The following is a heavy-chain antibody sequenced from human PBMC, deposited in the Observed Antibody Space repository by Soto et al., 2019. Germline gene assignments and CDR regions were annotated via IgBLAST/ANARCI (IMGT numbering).Heavy chain of an antibody. J-gene: IGHJ4*02. Sequence: EVQLVESGGGLIQPGGSLRLSCAASGFTVSSNYMSWVRQAPGKGLEWVSVIYSGGSTYYADSVKGRFTISRDNSKNTLYLQMNSLRAEDTAVYYCAKIEGYCTNGVCYSSTFDYWGQGTLVTVSS. D-gene: IGHD2-8*01. CDR3: AKIEGYCTNGVCYSSTFDY. CDR1: GFTVSSNY. CDR2: IYSGGST. V-gene: IGHV3-53*01.